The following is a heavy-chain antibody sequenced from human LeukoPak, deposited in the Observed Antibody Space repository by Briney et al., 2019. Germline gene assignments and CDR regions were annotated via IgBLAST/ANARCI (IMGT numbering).Heavy chain of an antibody. V-gene: IGHV5-51*01. D-gene: IGHD1-26*01. CDR3: ARGGRSSYGMDV. J-gene: IGHJ6*02. Sequence: GESLQISCKGSGYIFSTNWIGWVRQLPGKGLEGMGIIYPSDSDTRYNPSFQGQVIISADKSISTAYLQWSSLKASDTAMYYCARGGRSSYGMDVWGQGTTVTVSS. CDR2: IYPSDSDT. CDR1: GYIFSTNW.